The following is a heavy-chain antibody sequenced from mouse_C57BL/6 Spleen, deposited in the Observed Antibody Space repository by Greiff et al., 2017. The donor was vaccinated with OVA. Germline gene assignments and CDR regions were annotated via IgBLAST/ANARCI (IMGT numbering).Heavy chain of an antibody. J-gene: IGHJ3*01. CDR3: ARSFGFAY. CDR1: GYAFTNYL. Sequence: VQLQQSGAELVRPGTSVKVSCKASGYAFTNYLIEWVKQRPGQGFEWIGVINPGSGGTNYNEKFKGKATLTADKSSSTAYMQLSSLTSEDSAVYFCARSFGFAYWGQGTLVTVSA. CDR2: INPGSGGT. V-gene: IGHV1-54*01.